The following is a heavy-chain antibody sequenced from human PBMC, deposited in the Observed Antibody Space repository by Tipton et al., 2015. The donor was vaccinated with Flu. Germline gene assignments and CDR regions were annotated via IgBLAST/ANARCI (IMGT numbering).Heavy chain of an antibody. CDR2: IYYSGST. Sequence: TLSLTCTVSGGSISSYYWSWIRQPPGKGLEWIGYIYYSGSTNYNPSLKSRVTISVDTSKNQFSLKLSSVTAADTAVYYCASRGTSGSYGIGFRDAFDIWGQGTMVSVTS. V-gene: IGHV4-59*01. D-gene: IGHD1-26*01. CDR3: ASRGTSGSYGIGFRDAFDI. J-gene: IGHJ3*02. CDR1: GGSISSYY.